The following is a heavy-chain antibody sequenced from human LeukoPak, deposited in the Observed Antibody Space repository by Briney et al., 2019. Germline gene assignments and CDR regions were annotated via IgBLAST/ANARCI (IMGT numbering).Heavy chain of an antibody. V-gene: IGHV1-2*02. CDR1: GYTFTGYY. Sequence: VASVKVSCKASGYTFTGYYIHWVRQAPGQGLEWMGWINPNSGGTNYAQKFLGRVTMTRDTSIGTVYMELSRLRSDDTAVYYCARGSYCNSGSCHYDFDHWGQGTLVTVSS. D-gene: IGHD2-15*01. CDR2: INPNSGGT. CDR3: ARGSYCNSGSCHYDFDH. J-gene: IGHJ4*02.